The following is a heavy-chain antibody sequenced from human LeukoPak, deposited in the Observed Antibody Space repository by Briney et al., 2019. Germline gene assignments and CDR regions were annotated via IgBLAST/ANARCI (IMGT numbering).Heavy chain of an antibody. D-gene: IGHD3-22*01. J-gene: IGHJ4*02. CDR1: GYTFTSYG. V-gene: IGHV1-18*01. Sequence: GASVKVSCKASGYTFTSYGISWVRQAPGQGLEWMGWISAYNGNTNYAQKLQGRVTMTTDTSTSTAYMELRSLRSDDTAVYYCAGENYDSSGYYGFDYWGQGTLVTVSS. CDR3: AGENYDSSGYYGFDY. CDR2: ISAYNGNT.